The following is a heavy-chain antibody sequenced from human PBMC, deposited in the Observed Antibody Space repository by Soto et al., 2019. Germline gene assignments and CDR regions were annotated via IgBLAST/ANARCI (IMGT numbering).Heavy chain of an antibody. Sequence: QVQLVESGGGVVQPGRSLRLSCAVSGFTFSNYGMHWVRQAPGKGLEWVAIIWFDGSNKYYADSVEGRFTISRDNSKNTLYLQMNSLRAEDTAVYYCAREMPTIPYYFDYWGQGTLVTVSS. CDR2: IWFDGSNK. CDR3: AREMPTIPYYFDY. J-gene: IGHJ4*02. D-gene: IGHD2-2*01. V-gene: IGHV3-33*01. CDR1: GFTFSNYG.